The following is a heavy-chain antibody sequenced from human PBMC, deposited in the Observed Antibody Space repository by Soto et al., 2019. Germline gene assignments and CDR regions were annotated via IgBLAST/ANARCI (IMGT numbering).Heavy chain of an antibody. CDR3: AHTLRSGYYHNGGTPNF. V-gene: IGHV2-5*02. J-gene: IGHJ4*01. D-gene: IGHD3-22*01. Sequence: SRPTLVNPTQTLTLTCTFSGFSLSTSGVGVGWIRQPPGKALECLALIYWDDDKRYSPSLKSRLTITMDTSKNQVVLTMTNMEPVVTGTYYCAHTLRSGYYHNGGTPNFLGQGALLHVCS. CDR1: GFSLSTSGVG. CDR2: IYWDDDK.